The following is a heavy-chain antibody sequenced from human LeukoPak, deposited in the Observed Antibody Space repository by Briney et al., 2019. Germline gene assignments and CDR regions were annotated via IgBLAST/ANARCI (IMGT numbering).Heavy chain of an antibody. J-gene: IGHJ3*02. CDR1: GGSLSSYY. CDR2: IYYSGRN. D-gene: IGHD4-17*01. CDR3: AIFSYGYYGEDAFDI. Sequence: SETLSLTCIVSGGSLSSYYWSWVRQPPGKGVERIGYIYYSGRNNYNPSLRSGATISVEKTKKKFSLKLSSVTAADTAVYHCAIFSYGYYGEDAFDIWGQGTMITVSS. V-gene: IGHV4-59*03.